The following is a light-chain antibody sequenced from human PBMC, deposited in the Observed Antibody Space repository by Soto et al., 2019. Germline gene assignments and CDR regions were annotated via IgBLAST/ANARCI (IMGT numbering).Light chain of an antibody. CDR3: QQSDSTPYT. J-gene: IGKJ2*01. Sequence: DIQMTQSPSSLSASVEDRVIITCRASQTISTYLNWYQQKPGKAPRLLIYDASSLLSGVPSRFSGSGSGTDFTLTIASLQPEDFSTYYCQQSDSTPYTFGQGTKVDIK. CDR2: DAS. V-gene: IGKV1-39*01. CDR1: QTISTY.